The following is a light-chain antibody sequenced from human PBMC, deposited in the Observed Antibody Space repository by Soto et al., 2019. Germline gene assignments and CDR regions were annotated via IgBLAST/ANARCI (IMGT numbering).Light chain of an antibody. CDR3: KQYSHLIN. V-gene: IGKV1-33*01. J-gene: IGKJ5*01. Sequence: DIQITQSPSSVSAYVGDGVTITCPASQDISNYLNWYQQKLGKAPKLLIYDASNLQTGVPSRFSGSGSGTDFTFTISSLQPEDIATYYCKQYSHLINFGQGTRLEIK. CDR2: DAS. CDR1: QDISNY.